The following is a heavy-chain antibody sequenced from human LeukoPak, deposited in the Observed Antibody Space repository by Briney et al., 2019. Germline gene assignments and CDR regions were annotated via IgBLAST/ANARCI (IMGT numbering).Heavy chain of an antibody. CDR1: GFSLNYYS. CDR3: AKSNGYGLIDI. J-gene: IGHJ3*02. D-gene: IGHD3-22*01. Sequence: PGGSLRLSCAASGFSLNYYSMNWVRQPPGKALEWIGNIFYSGSTYYSPSLKSRVTISLDTSRNQFSLKLNSVTAADTAVYYCAKSNGYGLIDIWGQGTMVTVSS. CDR2: IFYSGST. V-gene: IGHV4-59*12.